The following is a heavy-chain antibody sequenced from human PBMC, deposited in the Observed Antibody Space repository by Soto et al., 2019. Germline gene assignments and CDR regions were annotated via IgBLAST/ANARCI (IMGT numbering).Heavy chain of an antibody. CDR1: GFPFTNAW. CDR2: IKSKTDGGTT. CDR3: AKDYARYCSGGSCYYFDN. D-gene: IGHD2-15*01. J-gene: IGHJ4*02. Sequence: LRLSCEASGFPFTNAWMGWARQVPGKGLEWVGRIKSKTDGGTTDYAAPVKGRFTISRDDSKNTLYLQMNSLRAEDTAVYYCAKDYARYCSGGSCYYFDNWGQGTLVTVSS. V-gene: IGHV3-15*01.